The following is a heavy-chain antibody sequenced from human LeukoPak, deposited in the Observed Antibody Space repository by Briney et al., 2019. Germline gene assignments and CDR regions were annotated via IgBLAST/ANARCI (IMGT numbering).Heavy chain of an antibody. CDR1: GGTFSSYA. V-gene: IGHV1-69*13. Sequence: SVKVSCKASGGTFSSYAISWVRQAPGQGLEWMGGIIPIFGTANYAQKFQGRVTITADESTSTAYVGLSSLRSEDTAVYYCAREVAAGTLDPWGQGTLVTVSS. J-gene: IGHJ5*02. D-gene: IGHD6-13*01. CDR2: IIPIFGTA. CDR3: AREVAAGTLDP.